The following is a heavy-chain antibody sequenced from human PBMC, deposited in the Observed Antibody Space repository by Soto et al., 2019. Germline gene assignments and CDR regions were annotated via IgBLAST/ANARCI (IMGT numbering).Heavy chain of an antibody. D-gene: IGHD2-15*01. CDR2: INHSGNT. V-gene: IGHV4-34*02. CDR3: ARVVKGWYPHCDS. CDR1: GGPFNGYS. Sequence: QVQLQQWGAGLLKPSETLSLTCAVSGGPFNGYSWTWIRQPPGKGLEWTGEINHSGNTNYNPSLKSRVTISLDTSKRQFSLELTSVTAADTAVYYCARVVKGWYPHCDSWGQGTLVTVSS. J-gene: IGHJ4*02.